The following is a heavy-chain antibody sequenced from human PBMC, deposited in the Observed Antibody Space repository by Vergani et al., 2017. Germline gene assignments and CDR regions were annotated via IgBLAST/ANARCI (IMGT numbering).Heavy chain of an antibody. J-gene: IGHJ3*01. CDR1: GGSFSGYY. Sequence: QVQLQQWGAGLLKPSETLSLTCAVYGGSFSGYYWSWIRQPPGKGLEWIGEINHSGSTNYNPSLKSRVTISVDTSKNQFSLKLSSVTAADTAVYYCARANPSSGSYFNWGQGTMVTVSS. V-gene: IGHV4-34*01. CDR2: INHSGST. D-gene: IGHD1-26*01. CDR3: ARANPSSGSYFN.